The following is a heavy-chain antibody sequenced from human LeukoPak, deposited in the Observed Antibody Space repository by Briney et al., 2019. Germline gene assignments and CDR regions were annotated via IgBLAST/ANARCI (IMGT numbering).Heavy chain of an antibody. CDR2: ISGSGGST. CDR3: AKGSVGDGYKTPYDY. D-gene: IGHD5-24*01. J-gene: IGHJ4*02. CDR1: GFTFSSYA. Sequence: GGSLRLSCAASGFTFSSYAMSWVRQAPGKGLEWASAISGSGGSTYYADSVKGRFTISRDNSKNTLYLQMNSLRAEDTAVYYCAKGSVGDGYKTPYDYWGQGTLVTVSS. V-gene: IGHV3-23*01.